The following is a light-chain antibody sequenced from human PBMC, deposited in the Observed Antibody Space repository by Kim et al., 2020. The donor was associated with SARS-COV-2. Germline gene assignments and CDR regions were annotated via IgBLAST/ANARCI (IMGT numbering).Light chain of an antibody. CDR1: SSDVGGYNY. CDR2: EVT. V-gene: IGLV2-8*01. J-gene: IGLJ3*02. Sequence: QSALTQPPSASGSPGQSVTISCTGTSSDVGGYNYVSWYQQHPGKAPKLIIYEVTKRPSGVPDRFSGSKSGNTASLTVSGLQAEDEADYYCNSYAGSNNLVFGGGTQLTVL. CDR3: NSYAGSNNLV.